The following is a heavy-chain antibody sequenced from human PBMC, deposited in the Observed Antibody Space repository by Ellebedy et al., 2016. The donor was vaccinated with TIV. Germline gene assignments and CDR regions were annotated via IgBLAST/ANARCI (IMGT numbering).Heavy chain of an antibody. Sequence: GGSLRLSCAASGFTFSSYGMHWVRQAPGKGLEWVAFIRYDGSNKYYADSVKGRFTISRDNSKNTLYLQMNSLRAEDTAVYYCARDCGGDWYFDLWGRGTLVTVSS. CDR2: IRYDGSNK. CDR3: ARDCGGDWYFDL. J-gene: IGHJ2*01. D-gene: IGHD2-21*01. CDR1: GFTFSSYG. V-gene: IGHV3-30*02.